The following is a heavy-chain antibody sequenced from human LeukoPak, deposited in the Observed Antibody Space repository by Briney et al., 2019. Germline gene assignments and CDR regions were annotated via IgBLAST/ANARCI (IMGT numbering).Heavy chain of an antibody. CDR1: GLSFSSYW. Sequence: GGSLRLSCAASGLSFSSYWMHWVRHGPGKGLVWVSRINGDGTSTSYADSVKGRFTISRDNARNTVYLQMNTLRVEDTAVYYCARPPRGFGFDYWGLGTLVTVSS. CDR3: ARPPRGFGFDY. V-gene: IGHV3-74*01. D-gene: IGHD3-10*01. J-gene: IGHJ4*02. CDR2: INGDGTST.